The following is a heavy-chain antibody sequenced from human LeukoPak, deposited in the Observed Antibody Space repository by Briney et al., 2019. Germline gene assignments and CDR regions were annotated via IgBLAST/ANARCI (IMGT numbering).Heavy chain of an antibody. CDR2: IYHTENT. J-gene: IGHJ6*03. CDR3: ARVGGEYSSSSRYYYYMDV. V-gene: IGHV4-30-2*01. Sequence: SETLSLTCAVSGAPINSGGYSWSWIRQPPGKGLEWIGCIYHTENTYYNPSLQSRVTISVDTSKNQSSLKLDSVTAADTAVYYCARVGGEYSSSSRYYYYMDVWGKGTTVTVSS. CDR1: GAPINSGGYS. D-gene: IGHD6-6*01.